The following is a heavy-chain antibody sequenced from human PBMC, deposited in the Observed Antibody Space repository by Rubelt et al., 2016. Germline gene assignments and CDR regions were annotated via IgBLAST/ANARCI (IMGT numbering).Heavy chain of an antibody. CDR1: GYSFTIYW. V-gene: IGHV5-51*03. CDR3: ARPPDKGSYYPYYFDY. CDR2: IYPGDSDT. D-gene: IGHD3-10*01. J-gene: IGHJ4*02. Sequence: EVQLVQSGAEVKKPGESLKISCKGSGYSFTIYWIGWVRQMPGKGLEWMGIIYPGDSDTRYSPSFQAQGTISADKAISTAYLQWSSLKASDTARYYCARPPDKGSYYPYYFDYWGQGTLVTVSS.